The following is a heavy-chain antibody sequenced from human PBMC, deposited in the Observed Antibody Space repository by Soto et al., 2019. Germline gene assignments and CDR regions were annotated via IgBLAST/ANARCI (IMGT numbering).Heavy chain of an antibody. CDR2: IYYKSKWDN. V-gene: IGHV6-1*01. D-gene: IGHD6-13*01. Sequence: HSPALSLTCAISGDMVSSNSASWNLIRQSPSRGLEWLGRIYYKSKWDNDYAISVESRISINPDTSRNQFSLHLNSVTPEDTDVYYCARYSSPLHQYALDIWGQGTMVTVSS. CDR1: GDMVSSNSAS. CDR3: ARYSSPLHQYALDI. J-gene: IGHJ3*02.